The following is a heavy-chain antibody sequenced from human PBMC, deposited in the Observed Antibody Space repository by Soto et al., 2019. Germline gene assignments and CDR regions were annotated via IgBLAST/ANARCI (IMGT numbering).Heavy chain of an antibody. CDR3: VRDDHYYDSSGYYYGPNYYYYYGMDV. D-gene: IGHD3-22*01. V-gene: IGHV1-3*01. J-gene: IGHJ6*02. Sequence: QVQLVQSGAEVKKPGASVKVSCKASGYTFTSYAMHWVRQAPGQRLEWMGWINAGNGNTKYSQKFQGRVTITRDTSASTAYMELSSLRSEDTAVYYCVRDDHYYDSSGYYYGPNYYYYYGMDVWGQGTTVTVSS. CDR1: GYTFTSYA. CDR2: INAGNGNT.